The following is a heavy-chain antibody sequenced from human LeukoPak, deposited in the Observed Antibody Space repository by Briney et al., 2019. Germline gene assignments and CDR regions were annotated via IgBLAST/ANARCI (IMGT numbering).Heavy chain of an antibody. D-gene: IGHD2-2*01. Sequence: ASVKVSCKASGYTFTSYGISWVRQAPGQGLEWMGWISAYNGNTNYAQKPQGRVTMTTDTSTSTAYMELRSLRSDDTAVYYCAREQYQLARENWFDPWGQGTLVTVSS. CDR3: AREQYQLARENWFDP. CDR2: ISAYNGNT. J-gene: IGHJ5*02. V-gene: IGHV1-18*04. CDR1: GYTFTSYG.